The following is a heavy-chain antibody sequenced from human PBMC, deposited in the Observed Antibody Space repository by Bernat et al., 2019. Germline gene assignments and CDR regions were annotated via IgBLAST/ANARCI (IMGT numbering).Heavy chain of an antibody. V-gene: IGHV3-30-3*01. CDR2: ISYDGSNK. Sequence: VQLVESGGGLVKPGGSLRLSCAASGFTFSSYAMHWVRQAPGKGLEWVAVISYDGSNKYYADSVKGRFTISRDNSKNTLYLQMNSLRAEDTAVYYCAGELLSSGYFDYWGQGTLVTVSS. J-gene: IGHJ4*02. D-gene: IGHD2-15*01. CDR3: AGELLSSGYFDY. CDR1: GFTFSSYA.